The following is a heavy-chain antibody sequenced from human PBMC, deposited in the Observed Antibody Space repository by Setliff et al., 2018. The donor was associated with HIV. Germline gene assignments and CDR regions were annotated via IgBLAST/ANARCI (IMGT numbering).Heavy chain of an antibody. V-gene: IGHV1-2*02. CDR1: GYTFTGYY. CDR3: AREYDVLLWIGSQYGRGNLDS. CDR2: INPNSGGT. D-gene: IGHD3-10*01. J-gene: IGHJ4*02. Sequence: ASVKVSCKASGYTFTGYYIHWVRQAPGQGLEWMGWINPNSGGTNYAQKFQGRVTMTRDTSISTAYMELSRLRSDDTAVYYCAREYDVLLWIGSQYGRGNLDSWGQGTPVTVSS.